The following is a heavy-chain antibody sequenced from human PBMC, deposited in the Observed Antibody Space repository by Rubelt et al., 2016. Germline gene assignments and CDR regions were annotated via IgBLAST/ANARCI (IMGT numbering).Heavy chain of an antibody. D-gene: IGHD3-10*01. J-gene: IGHJ6*02. V-gene: IGHV3-30*04. CDR1: GFTFSDYA. CDR3: ARERITMVRGVIITSSDKAAYGMDV. CDR2: ISYDGV. Sequence: GVVQPGRSLRLSCAASGFTFSDYAMHWVRQAPGKGLEWVARISYDGVTDSVEGRFTISRDNSKNTLYLQMNSLRAEDTAVYYCARERITMVRGVIITSSDKAAYGMDVWGQGTTVTVSS.